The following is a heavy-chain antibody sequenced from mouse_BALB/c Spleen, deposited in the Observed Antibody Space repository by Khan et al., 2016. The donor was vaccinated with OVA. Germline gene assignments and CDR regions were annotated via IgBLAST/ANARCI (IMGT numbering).Heavy chain of an antibody. V-gene: IGHV2-6-4*01. D-gene: IGHD2-14*01. J-gene: IGHJ4*01. Sequence: VQLQESGPGLVAPSQSLSITCTVSGFSLSRYNIHWVRQTPGKGLEWRGMIGGGGGTDDNAPLTSRLRISTDNTIIPVFFKLNSLHTDDTSMYSCARASSRYAVYYALAYWGQGTSVTVSS. CDR2: IGGGGGT. CDR3: ARASSRYAVYYALAY. CDR1: GFSLSRYN.